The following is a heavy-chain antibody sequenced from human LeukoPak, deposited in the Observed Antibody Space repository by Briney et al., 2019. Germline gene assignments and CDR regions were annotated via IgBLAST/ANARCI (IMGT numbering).Heavy chain of an antibody. Sequence: GGPLRLSCAASGFTFSSYGMHWVRQAPGKGLEWVAFIRYDGSNKYYADSVKGRFTISRDNSKNTLYLQMNSLRAEDTAAYYCAKGFTGRDAFDIWGQGTMVTVSS. J-gene: IGHJ3*02. CDR1: GFTFSSYG. D-gene: IGHD1-14*01. CDR3: AKGFTGRDAFDI. V-gene: IGHV3-30*02. CDR2: IRYDGSNK.